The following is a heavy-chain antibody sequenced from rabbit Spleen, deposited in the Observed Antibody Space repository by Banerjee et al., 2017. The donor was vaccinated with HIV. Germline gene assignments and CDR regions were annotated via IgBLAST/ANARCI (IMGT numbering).Heavy chain of an antibody. D-gene: IGHD1-1*01. V-gene: IGHV1S40*01. Sequence: LEESGGDLVKPGASLTLTCIASGVSFSGNSYMCWVRQAPGKGLEWIACIDAGSSGFTYFATWAKGRFTCSKTSSTTVTLQMTRLTAADTATYFCARDTSSSFSSYGMDLWGQGTLVTVS. CDR3: ARDTSSSFSSYGMDL. CDR1: GVSFSGNSY. CDR2: IDAGSSGFT. J-gene: IGHJ6*01.